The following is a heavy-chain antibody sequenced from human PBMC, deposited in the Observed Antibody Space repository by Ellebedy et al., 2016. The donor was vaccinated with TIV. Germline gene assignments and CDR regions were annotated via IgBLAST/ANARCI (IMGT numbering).Heavy chain of an antibody. J-gene: IGHJ4*02. CDR2: INPSGGST. V-gene: IGHV1-46*01. CDR3: ATAEKYYDSGGYKI. Sequence: ASVKVSCKASGYPFTDYYIHWARQAPGQGLEWVGIINPSGGSTSYARKFQGRVAMTSDTSTSTIYMELSSLRSDDTAMYYCATAEKYYDSGGYKIWGQGSLVTVSS. CDR1: GYPFTDYY. D-gene: IGHD3-22*01.